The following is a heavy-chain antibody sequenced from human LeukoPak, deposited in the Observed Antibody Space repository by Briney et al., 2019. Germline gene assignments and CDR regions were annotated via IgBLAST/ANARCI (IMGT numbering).Heavy chain of an antibody. CDR2: ISASGGYT. CDR1: GFTFSSYG. J-gene: IGHJ6*03. CDR3: AKLSGSTTYYYYYMDV. Sequence: GGSLRLSRAASGFTFSSYGMSWVRQAPGKGLEWVSVISASGGYTYYADSVKGRFTISRDNSKNTLYLQMNSLRAEDTALYYCAKLSGSTTYYYYYMDVWGKGTTVTVSS. D-gene: IGHD2-2*01. V-gene: IGHV3-23*01.